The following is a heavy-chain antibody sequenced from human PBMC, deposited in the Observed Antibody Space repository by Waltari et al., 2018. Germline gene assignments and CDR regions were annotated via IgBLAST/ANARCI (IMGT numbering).Heavy chain of an antibody. V-gene: IGHV4-38-2*01. Sequence: QVQLLESGPGLVKSSETLSLTCDVSGYAGNSGFYWGWIRPAPGEGLEWVATVYHDGTTFYNPSLKSRLSVSMDTSKNQISLTLKSVTAADTAVYHCSRQVLGYCTSAACRRLESWGQGTLVTVSS. J-gene: IGHJ4*02. D-gene: IGHD2-2*03. CDR3: SRQVLGYCTSAACRRLES. CDR2: VYHDGTT. CDR1: GYAGNSGFY.